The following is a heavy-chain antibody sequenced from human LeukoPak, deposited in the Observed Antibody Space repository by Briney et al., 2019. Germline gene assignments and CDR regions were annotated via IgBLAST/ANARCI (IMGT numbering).Heavy chain of an antibody. CDR2: IDPSGGST. V-gene: IGHV1-46*01. J-gene: IGHJ3*02. CDR3: AIFWEDIVVVPAAQYSYGPLDAFDI. CDR1: GNTFTTYY. D-gene: IGHD2-2*01. Sequence: GASVKVSCKASGNTFTTYYMHWVRQAPGQGLEWMGRIDPSGGSTTYEEKFQGRVTMTRDMSTTTFYMELSSLRYEDTAVYYCAIFWEDIVVVPAAQYSYGPLDAFDIWGQGTMVTVSS.